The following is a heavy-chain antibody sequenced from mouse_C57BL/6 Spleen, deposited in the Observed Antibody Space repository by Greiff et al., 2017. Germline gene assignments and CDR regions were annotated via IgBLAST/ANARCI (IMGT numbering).Heavy chain of an antibody. D-gene: IGHD1-1*01. CDR2: INPSNGGT. CDR3: AREFITTVVAPSHLYFDV. V-gene: IGHV1-53*01. J-gene: IGHJ1*03. CDR1: GYTFTSYW. Sequence: QVQLQQPGTELVKPGASVKLSCKASGYTFTSYWMHWVKQRPGQGLEWIGNINPSNGGTNYNEKFKSKATLTVDKSSSTAYMQLSSLTSEDSAVYYCAREFITTVVAPSHLYFDVWGTGTTVTVAS.